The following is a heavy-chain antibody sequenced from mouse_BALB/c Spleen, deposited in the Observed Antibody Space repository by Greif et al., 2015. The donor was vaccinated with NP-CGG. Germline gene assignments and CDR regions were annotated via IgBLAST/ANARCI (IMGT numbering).Heavy chain of an antibody. Sequence: EVQVVESGGGLVKPGGSLKLSCAASGFTFSDYYMYWVRQTPEKRLEWVATISDGGSYTYYPDSVKGRFTISRDNAKNNLYLQMSSLKSEDTAMYYCARDRGYYGSSYVAYWGQGTLVTVSA. CDR1: GFTFSDYY. CDR3: ARDRGYYGSSYVAY. CDR2: ISDGGSYT. D-gene: IGHD1-1*01. J-gene: IGHJ3*01. V-gene: IGHV5-4*02.